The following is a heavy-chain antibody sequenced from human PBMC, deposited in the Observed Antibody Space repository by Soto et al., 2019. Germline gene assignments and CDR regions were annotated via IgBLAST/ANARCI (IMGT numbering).Heavy chain of an antibody. CDR1: GGSISSGDYY. CDR2: IYYSGST. J-gene: IGHJ6*02. D-gene: IGHD1-7*01. Sequence: SETLSLTCTVSGGSISSGDYYWSWIRQPPGKGLEWIGYIYYSGSTNYNPSLKSRVTISVDTSKNQFSLKLSSVTAADTAVYYCAREGLTGTIGLYYYYAMDVWGPGTTVTVSS. V-gene: IGHV4-61*08. CDR3: AREGLTGTIGLYYYYAMDV.